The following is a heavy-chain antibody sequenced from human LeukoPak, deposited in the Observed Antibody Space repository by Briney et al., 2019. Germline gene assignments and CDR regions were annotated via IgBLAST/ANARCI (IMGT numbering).Heavy chain of an antibody. CDR2: IYSGGST. CDR3: AKVGGSSGWYIDY. D-gene: IGHD6-19*01. CDR1: GFTVSSNY. Sequence: TGGSLRLSCAASGFTVSSNYMSWVRQAPGKGLEWVSVIYSGGSTYYADSVKGRFTISRDNSKNTLYLQMNSLRAEDTAVYYCAKVGGSSGWYIDYWGQGTLVTVSS. J-gene: IGHJ4*02. V-gene: IGHV3-53*01.